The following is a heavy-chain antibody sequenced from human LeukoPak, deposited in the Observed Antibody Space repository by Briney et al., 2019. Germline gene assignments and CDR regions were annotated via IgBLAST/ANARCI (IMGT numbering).Heavy chain of an antibody. J-gene: IGHJ3*02. V-gene: IGHV3-53*01. D-gene: IGHD4-17*01. CDR3: AREATVSQGAFDI. CDR1: GFTVSSNY. Sequence: GGSLRLSYAASGFTVSSNYMSWVRQAPGKGLEWVSVVYSGGTTYYADSVKGRFTISRESSKKTVYLQMNSLRVEDTAVYYCAREATVSQGAFDIWGQGTMVTVSS. CDR2: VYSGGTT.